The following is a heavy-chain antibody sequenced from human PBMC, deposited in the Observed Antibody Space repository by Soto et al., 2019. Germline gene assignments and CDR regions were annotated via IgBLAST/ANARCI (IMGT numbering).Heavy chain of an antibody. D-gene: IGHD1-26*01. CDR3: ARGVSAGVDY. J-gene: IGHJ4*02. CDR2: MQPSTGRT. V-gene: IGHV1-8*01. Sequence: QVQLVQSGAEVREPGASVKVSCKASGYSFTSLDINWVRQTAGQGLVGMGWMQPSTGRTGYAQKFQGRVTMTRDTSINTAYMELTTLTSDDTAFYYCARGVSAGVDYWGQGTLVTVSS. CDR1: GYSFTSLD.